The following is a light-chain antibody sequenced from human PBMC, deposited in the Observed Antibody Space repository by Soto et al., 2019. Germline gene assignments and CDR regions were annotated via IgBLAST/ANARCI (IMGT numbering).Light chain of an antibody. J-gene: IGKJ1*01. CDR1: QSVDIS. Sequence: EIVLTQSPATLSVSSGERVILSCRASQSVDISLAWYQQKPGQAPRLLIYGASNRVTGIPDRFSGSGSGTDFTLTISRLEPEDCAVYYCQQYGSTPRTFGQGTKV. CDR3: QQYGSTPRT. V-gene: IGKV3-20*01. CDR2: GAS.